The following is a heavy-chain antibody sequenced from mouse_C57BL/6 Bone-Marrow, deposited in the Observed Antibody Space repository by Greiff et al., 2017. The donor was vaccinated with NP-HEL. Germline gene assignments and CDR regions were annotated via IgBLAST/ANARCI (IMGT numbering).Heavy chain of an antibody. CDR3: ARDGDYDAGAWFAY. D-gene: IGHD2-4*01. J-gene: IGHJ3*01. V-gene: IGHV1-7*01. CDR1: GYTFTSYW. Sequence: VQLQQSGAELAKPGASVKLSCKASGYTFTSYWMHWVKQRPGPGLEWIGYINPSSGYTKYNQKFKDKATLTADKSSSTASMPLSSLTSEDSAVYDCARDGDYDAGAWFAYWGQGTLVTVSA. CDR2: INPSSGYT.